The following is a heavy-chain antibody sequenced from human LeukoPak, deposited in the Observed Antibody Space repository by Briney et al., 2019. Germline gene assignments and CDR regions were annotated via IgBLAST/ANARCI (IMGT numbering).Heavy chain of an antibody. D-gene: IGHD2-8*01. CDR3: ARHVNTNTGAPIGWFDP. CDR2: IFYSGAT. Sequence: PSETLSLTCTVSGGSISSTTDYWGWIRQPPGKGLEWIGSIFYSGATYYNPSLKSRVTISVDTSKNRFSLKLTSVTAADTAVYYCARHVNTNTGAPIGWFDPWGQGTLVTVSS. CDR1: GGSISSTTDY. V-gene: IGHV4-39*01. J-gene: IGHJ5*02.